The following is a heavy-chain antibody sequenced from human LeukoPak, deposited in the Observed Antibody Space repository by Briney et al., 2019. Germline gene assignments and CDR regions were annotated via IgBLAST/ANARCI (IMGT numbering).Heavy chain of an antibody. Sequence: ASVKVSCKASGYTFTSYYMHWVRQAPGQGLEWMGIINPSGGNTNYAQKLQGRVTMTTDTSTSTAYMELRSLRSDDTAVYYCARDPAAAGSDYWGQGTLVTVSS. CDR1: GYTFTSYY. V-gene: IGHV1-46*01. CDR3: ARDPAAAGSDY. CDR2: INPSGGNT. J-gene: IGHJ4*02. D-gene: IGHD6-13*01.